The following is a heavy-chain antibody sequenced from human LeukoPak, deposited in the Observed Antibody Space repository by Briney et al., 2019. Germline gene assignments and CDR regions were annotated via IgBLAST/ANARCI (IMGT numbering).Heavy chain of an antibody. CDR1: GFTVSSNY. CDR2: IYSGGST. CDR3: AREPNYYDSSGHFDY. Sequence: PGGSLRLSCAASGFTVSSNYMSWVRQAPGKGLEWVSVIYSGGSTYYADSVKGRFTISRDNSKNTLYLQMNSLRAEDTAVYYCAREPNYYDSSGHFDYWGQGTLVTVSS. V-gene: IGHV3-53*01. D-gene: IGHD3-22*01. J-gene: IGHJ4*02.